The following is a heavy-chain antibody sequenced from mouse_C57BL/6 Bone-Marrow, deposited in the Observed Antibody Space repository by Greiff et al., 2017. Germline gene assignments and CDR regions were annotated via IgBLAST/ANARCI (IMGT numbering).Heavy chain of an antibody. Sequence: VQLVESGAELVKPGASVKISCKASGYAFSSYWMNWVKQRPGKGLEWIGQIYPGDGDTNYNGKFKGKATLTADKSSSTAYMKLSSLTSEDSAVYFCVPNWDEGYWGQGTTLTVSS. CDR1: GYAFSSYW. CDR2: IYPGDGDT. J-gene: IGHJ2*01. V-gene: IGHV1-80*01. CDR3: VPNWDEGY. D-gene: IGHD4-1*01.